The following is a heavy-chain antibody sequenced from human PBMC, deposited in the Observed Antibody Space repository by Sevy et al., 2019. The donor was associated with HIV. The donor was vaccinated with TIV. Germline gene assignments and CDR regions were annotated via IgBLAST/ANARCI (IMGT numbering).Heavy chain of an antibody. J-gene: IGHJ4*01. V-gene: IGHV3-30-3*01. CDR3: ARDGGYSIKWYPLY. D-gene: IGHD6-13*01. Sequence: EGSLRLSCAASGFAFSSHAMHWVRQAPGKGLEWVATISYEGTETFYAASVGGRFTISRDNSKNMLSLQINSLRPEDTAVYYCARDGGYSIKWYPLYWGHGTLVTVSS. CDR2: ISYEGTET. CDR1: GFAFSSHA.